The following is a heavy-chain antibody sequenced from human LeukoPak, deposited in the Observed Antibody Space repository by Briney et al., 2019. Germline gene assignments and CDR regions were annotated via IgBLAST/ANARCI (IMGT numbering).Heavy chain of an antibody. V-gene: IGHV3-9*01. CDR2: ISWNSGSI. CDR3: AKELVPYYYVSSGYSATAFDY. Sequence: GGSLRLSCAASGFTFDDYAMHWVRQAPGKGLEWVSGISWNSGSIGYADSVKGRFTISRDNAKNSLYLQMNSLRAEDTALYYCAKELVPYYYVSSGYSATAFDYWGQGTLVTVSS. D-gene: IGHD3-22*01. J-gene: IGHJ4*02. CDR1: GFTFDDYA.